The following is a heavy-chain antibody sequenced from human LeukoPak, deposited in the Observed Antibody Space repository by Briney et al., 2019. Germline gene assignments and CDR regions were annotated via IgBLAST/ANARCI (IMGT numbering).Heavy chain of an antibody. J-gene: IGHJ4*02. Sequence: PGRSLRLSCAASGFTFSSYGMHWVRQAPGKGLEWVAVISYDGSNKYYADSVEGRFTISRDNSKNTLYLQMNSLRAEDTAVYYCAKDCGGDCYSFDYWGQGTLVTVSS. V-gene: IGHV3-30*18. CDR1: GFTFSSYG. D-gene: IGHD2-21*02. CDR2: ISYDGSNK. CDR3: AKDCGGDCYSFDY.